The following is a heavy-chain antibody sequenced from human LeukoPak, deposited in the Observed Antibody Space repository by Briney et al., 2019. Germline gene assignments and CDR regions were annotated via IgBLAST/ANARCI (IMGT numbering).Heavy chain of an antibody. CDR2: I. Sequence: GGSLSLSCAASGFTFGDYAMSWVRQAPGKGLEWVSAIDSVKGRFTISRDNSKNTLYLQMKSLRAGDTALYYCVGGYQLLLFDDGGQGTLVTVSS. CDR3: VGGYQLLLFDD. J-gene: IGHJ4*02. V-gene: IGHV3-23*01. D-gene: IGHD2-2*01. CDR1: GFTFGDYA.